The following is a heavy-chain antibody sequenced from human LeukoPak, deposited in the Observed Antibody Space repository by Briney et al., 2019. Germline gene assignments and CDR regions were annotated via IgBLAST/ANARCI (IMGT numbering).Heavy chain of an antibody. V-gene: IGHV4-39*07. CDR1: GGSISSSSYY. CDR3: ARTLLQNSGSYLFDY. J-gene: IGHJ4*02. CDR2: IYYSGST. Sequence: SETLSLTCTVSGGSISSSSYYWGWIRQPPGKGLEWIGSIYYSGSTYYNPSLKSRVTISVDTSKNQLSLKLSSVTAADTAVYYCARTLLQNSGSYLFDYWGQGTLVTVSS. D-gene: IGHD1-26*01.